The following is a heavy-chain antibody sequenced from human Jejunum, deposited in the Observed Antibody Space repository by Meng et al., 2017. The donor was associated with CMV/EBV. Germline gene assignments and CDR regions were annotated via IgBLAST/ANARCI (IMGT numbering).Heavy chain of an antibody. Sequence: QVPLQGSSPGLGRPSETLPLICTVSGGSINNYYWNWIRQSAGKGLEWIGRIYTSGSTNYNPSLQSRVTMSVDTSKNQFSLKLTSVTAADTAVYYCARGYSSDWYDYWGQGALVTVSS. J-gene: IGHJ4*02. V-gene: IGHV4-4*07. CDR3: ARGYSSDWYDY. CDR2: IYTSGST. D-gene: IGHD6-19*01. CDR1: GGSINNYY.